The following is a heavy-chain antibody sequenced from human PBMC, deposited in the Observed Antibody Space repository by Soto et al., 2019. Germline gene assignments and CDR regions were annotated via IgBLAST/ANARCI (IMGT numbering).Heavy chain of an antibody. CDR2: ISADGRDL. V-gene: IGHV3-30*18. J-gene: IGHJ4*02. Sequence: QVQLVESRGGVVQPGGSVRLSCTASGFTLGAYVMHWVRQAQGKGPEWVAAISADGRDLFYAASVEGRFTISRDNSKNTLFLQMNSLTSEDTSVYSCAKSVPDPACRGGGCHRTFDYWGQGTLVTVSS. CDR1: GFTLGAYV. D-gene: IGHD2-15*01. CDR3: AKSVPDPACRGGGCHRTFDY.